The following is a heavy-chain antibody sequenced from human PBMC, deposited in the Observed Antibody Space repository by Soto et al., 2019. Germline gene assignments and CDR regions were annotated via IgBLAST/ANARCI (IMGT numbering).Heavy chain of an antibody. V-gene: IGHV4-31*11. D-gene: IGHD4-17*01. CDR3: ARDRSGDYGANGFDI. CDR2: IHYSGST. Sequence: SETLSLTCAVSGGSISSGAYFWTWSRQHPGKGLEWIGYIHYSGSTYYNPSLKSRVTISVDTSKNQFSLKLSSMTAADTAVYYCARDRSGDYGANGFDIWGQGTMVTVSS. J-gene: IGHJ3*02. CDR1: GGSISSGAYF.